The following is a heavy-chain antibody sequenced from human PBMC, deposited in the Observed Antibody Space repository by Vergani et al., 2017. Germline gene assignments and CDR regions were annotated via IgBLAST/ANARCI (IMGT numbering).Heavy chain of an antibody. CDR1: GYRFTTYW. V-gene: IGHV5-51*01. CDR3: AXLGYKGSGSYYDSYFDS. D-gene: IGHD3-10*01. Sequence: EVQLVQSGAEVKKPGESLKISCKGAGYRFTTYWIGWVRQMPGKGLEWMGIIYPGDSDTRYSPSFQGQVTISADKSISTAYLQWSNLKASDTAMYYCAXLGYKGSGSYYDSYFDSWGQGTLVTVSS. J-gene: IGHJ4*02. CDR2: IYPGDSDT.